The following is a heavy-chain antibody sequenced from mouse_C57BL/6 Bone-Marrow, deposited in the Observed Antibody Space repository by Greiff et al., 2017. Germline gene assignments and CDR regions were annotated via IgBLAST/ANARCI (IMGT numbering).Heavy chain of an antibody. CDR1: GYTFTDYN. J-gene: IGHJ3*01. CDR2: INPNNGGT. V-gene: IGHV1-18*01. Sequence: EVQVVESGPELVKPGASVKIPCKASGYTFTDYNMDWVKQSHGKSLEWIGDINPNNGGTIYNQKFKGKATLTVDKSSSTAYMELRSLTSEDTAVYYCARRAFAYWGQGTLVTVSA. CDR3: ARRAFAY. D-gene: IGHD3-3*01.